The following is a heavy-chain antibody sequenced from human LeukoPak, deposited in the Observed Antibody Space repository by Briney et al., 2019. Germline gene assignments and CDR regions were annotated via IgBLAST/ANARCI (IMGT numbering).Heavy chain of an antibody. CDR3: ARELWFVNAPGSWLDP. V-gene: IGHV4-30-2*01. CDR1: GDSISSGDYS. J-gene: IGHJ5*02. Sequence: PSETLSLTCAVSGDSISSGDYSWSWIRQPSGKGLEWIGYIFQSGPSYYNPSLESRVTISVDRSKNQFSLRLTSVTAADTAVYYCARELWFVNAPGSWLDPWGQGILVTVSS. D-gene: IGHD3-10*01. CDR2: IFQSGPS.